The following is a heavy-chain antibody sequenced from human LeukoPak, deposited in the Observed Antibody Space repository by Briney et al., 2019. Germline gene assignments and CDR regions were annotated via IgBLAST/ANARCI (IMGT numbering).Heavy chain of an antibody. Sequence: GGSLRLSCAASGFTVSSNYMSWVRQAPGKGLEWVSVIYSGGSTYYADSVKGRFTISRDNSKNTLYLQTNSLRAEDTAVYYCAILVGAIPFDYWGQGTLVTVSS. V-gene: IGHV3-53*01. CDR3: AILVGAIPFDY. CDR2: IYSGGST. D-gene: IGHD1-26*01. CDR1: GFTVSSNY. J-gene: IGHJ4*02.